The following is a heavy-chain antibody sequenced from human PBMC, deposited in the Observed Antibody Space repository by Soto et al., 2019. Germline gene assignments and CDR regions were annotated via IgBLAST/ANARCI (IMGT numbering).Heavy chain of an antibody. CDR3: ARRSGYGDYNWFDP. J-gene: IGHJ5*02. Sequence: PSETLSLTCSVSGVSISSRSYYWGWIRQPPGKGLEWIGSINYSGSTYYNPSLKSRVTISVDTPKNQFSLKLSSVTAADTAVYYCARRSGYGDYNWFDPWGQGTLVNVSS. V-gene: IGHV4-39*01. CDR2: INYSGST. CDR1: GVSISSRSYY. D-gene: IGHD4-17*01.